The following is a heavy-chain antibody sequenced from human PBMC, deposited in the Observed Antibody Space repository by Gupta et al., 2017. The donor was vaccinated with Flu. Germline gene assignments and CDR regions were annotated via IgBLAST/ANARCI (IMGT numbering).Heavy chain of an antibody. Sequence: DEKLVEYGGDWVQTGGSLRLCCSASGFNFNIYWMNWVRMAPGKGPEWVANIKGDGSEIYYVDSVKGRFTISGDNAKRSLYLQMSSLRVEDTAVYYCVRGPKSGDSYLETWGQGTLVTVSS. D-gene: IGHD2-21*02. CDR1: GFNFNIYW. J-gene: IGHJ5*02. CDR2: IKGDGSEI. V-gene: IGHV3-7*01. CDR3: VRGPKSGDSYLET.